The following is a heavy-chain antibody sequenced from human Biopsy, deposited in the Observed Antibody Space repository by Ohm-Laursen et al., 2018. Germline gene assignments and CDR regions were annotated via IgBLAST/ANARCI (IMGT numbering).Heavy chain of an antibody. J-gene: IGHJ3*02. CDR1: GFTVSRNY. V-gene: IGHV3-53*01. Sequence: GSLRLSCAASGFTVSRNYMTWVRQAPGKGLEWVSVIDSGGYTHYTDFVKGRFTISRDNSKNTLYLQMNNLSAEDTAVYYCARSTYYYESSGTRRGLDIWGQGTMVTVSS. D-gene: IGHD3-22*01. CDR3: ARSTYYYESSGTRRGLDI. CDR2: IDSGGYT.